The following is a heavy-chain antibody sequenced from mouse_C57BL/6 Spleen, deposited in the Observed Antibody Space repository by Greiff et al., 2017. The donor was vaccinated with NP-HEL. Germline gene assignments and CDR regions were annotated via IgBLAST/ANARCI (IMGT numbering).Heavy chain of an antibody. D-gene: IGHD1-1*01. CDR3: ARFTTVVGSYWYFDV. Sequence: DVQLQESGGGLVQPGGSLSLSCAASGFTFTDYYMSWVRQPPGKALEWLGFIRNKANGYTTEYSASVKGRFTISRDNSQSILYLQMNALRAEDSATYYCARFTTVVGSYWYFDVWGTGTTVTVSS. V-gene: IGHV7-3*01. CDR1: GFTFTDYY. CDR2: IRNKANGYTT. J-gene: IGHJ1*03.